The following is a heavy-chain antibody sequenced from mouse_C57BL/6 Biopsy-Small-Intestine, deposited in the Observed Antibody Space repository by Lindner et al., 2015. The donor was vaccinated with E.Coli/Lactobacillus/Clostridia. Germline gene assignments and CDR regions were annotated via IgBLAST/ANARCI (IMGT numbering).Heavy chain of an antibody. CDR1: GYMFTSNG. CDR3: ARDPRISATGELDY. CDR2: ISGYNGDA. V-gene: IGHV1-14*01. Sequence: SVKVSCKASGYMFTSNGIGWVRQAPGQGLGWMGWISGYNGDAKYAEKFQGRVTLTTDTSTSTAYMELRSLRSDDTAVYYCARDPRISATGELDYWGQGTLVTVSS. D-gene: IGHD4-1*02. J-gene: IGHJ4*01.